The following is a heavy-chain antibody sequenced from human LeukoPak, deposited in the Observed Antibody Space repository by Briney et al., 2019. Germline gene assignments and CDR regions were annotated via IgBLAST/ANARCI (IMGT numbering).Heavy chain of an antibody. CDR2: ISYDGSNK. D-gene: IGHD6-13*01. CDR1: GFTFSSYA. V-gene: IGHV3-30*04. CDR3: ARGYSSSWYYFDY. J-gene: IGHJ4*02. Sequence: GGSLRLSCAASGFTFSSYAMHWVRQAPGKGLEWVAVISYDGSNKYYADSVKGRFTISRDNSKNTLYLQMNGLRAEDTAVYYCARGYSSSWYYFDYWGQGTLVTVSS.